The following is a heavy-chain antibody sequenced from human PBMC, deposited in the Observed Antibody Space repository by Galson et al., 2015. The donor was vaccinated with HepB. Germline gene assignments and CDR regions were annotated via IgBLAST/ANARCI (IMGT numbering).Heavy chain of an antibody. CDR3: AEDGGRVDTNPYHLHY. CDR1: GFTFTRYA. V-gene: IGHV3-23*01. CDR2: ITSSGGNT. D-gene: IGHD1-26*01. Sequence: SLRLSCAASGFTFTRYAMTWVRQAPGKGLEWVSSITSSGGNTYYTDSVKGRFTISRDNSKNTLFLQLNSLRAEDTAVYYCAEDGGRVDTNPYHLHYWGQGTLVTVSS. J-gene: IGHJ4*02.